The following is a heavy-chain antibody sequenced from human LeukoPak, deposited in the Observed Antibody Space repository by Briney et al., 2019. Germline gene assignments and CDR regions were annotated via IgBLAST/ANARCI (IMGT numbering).Heavy chain of an antibody. Sequence: PWETLSLTCTVSGGSVSSYYWSWMRQSPGKGLEWMGYVYYSGSTNYNPALKSRVTISLDTSENQFSLKLSSVTAADTAVYYCAREANSPTARYWYFDLWGRGTQVTVSS. CDR2: VYYSGST. D-gene: IGHD2-21*01. J-gene: IGHJ2*01. CDR3: AREANSPTARYWYFDL. CDR1: GGSVSSYY. V-gene: IGHV4-59*02.